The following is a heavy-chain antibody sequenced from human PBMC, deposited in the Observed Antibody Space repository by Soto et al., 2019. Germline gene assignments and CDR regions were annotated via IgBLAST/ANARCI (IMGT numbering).Heavy chain of an antibody. Sequence: GGSLILSCAASGFTFSTYAMSWVRHAPGQGLERVSAISGSGKSTYSADSGRGRFTISRDNSITTLYPQIHNLGNEDTAADYRAHPRGYGVFDAYVIWGQGSMVT. D-gene: IGHD4-17*01. CDR3: AHPRGYGVFDAYVI. J-gene: IGHJ3*02. CDR1: GFTFSTYA. CDR2: ISGSGKST. V-gene: IGHV3-23*01.